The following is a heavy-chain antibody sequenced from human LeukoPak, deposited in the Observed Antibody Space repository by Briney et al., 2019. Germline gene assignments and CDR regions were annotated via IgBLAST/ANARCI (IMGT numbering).Heavy chain of an antibody. J-gene: IGHJ4*02. CDR1: GFTFSSYG. CDR2: IRYDGSNK. D-gene: IGHD6-19*01. CDR3: AKDDQTGYSSGGYLRFGY. Sequence: PGGSLRLSCAASGFTFSSYGMHWVRQAPGKGLEWVAFIRYDGSNKYYADSVKGRFTISRDNSKNTLYLQMNSPRAEDTAVYYCAKDDQTGYSSGGYLRFGYWGQGTLVTVSS. V-gene: IGHV3-30*02.